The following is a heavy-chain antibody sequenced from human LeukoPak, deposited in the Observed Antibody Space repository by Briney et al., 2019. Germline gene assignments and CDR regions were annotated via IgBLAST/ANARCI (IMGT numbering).Heavy chain of an antibody. CDR3: ARDMIVPAAMSYYHYYYGMDV. J-gene: IGHJ6*02. Sequence: GASVKVSCTASGGTFSSYAISWVRQAPGQGLEWMGGIIPIFGTANYAQKFQGRVTITADESTSTAYMELSSLRSEDTAVYYCARDMIVPAAMSYYHYYYGMDVWGQGTTVTVSS. D-gene: IGHD2-2*01. CDR2: IIPIFGTA. V-gene: IGHV1-69*13. CDR1: GGTFSSYA.